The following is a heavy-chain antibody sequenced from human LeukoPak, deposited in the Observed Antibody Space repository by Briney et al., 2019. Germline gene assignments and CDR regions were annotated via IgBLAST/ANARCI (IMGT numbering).Heavy chain of an antibody. CDR1: GYTFTKYN. D-gene: IGHD4-11*01. V-gene: IGHV1-46*01. CDR2: INPSGDTT. J-gene: IGHJ4*02. CDR3: ARDDNYGIFVNVDY. Sequence: ASVKVSCKASGYTFTKYNMHWVRQAPGQGLEWMGVINPSGDTTTYAQKFQGRVTMTRDMSTSTVYMELSSLRSDDTAVYYCARDDNYGIFVNVDYWGQGTLVTVSS.